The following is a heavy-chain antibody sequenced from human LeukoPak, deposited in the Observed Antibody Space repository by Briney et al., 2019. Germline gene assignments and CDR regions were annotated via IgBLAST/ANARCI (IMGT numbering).Heavy chain of an antibody. D-gene: IGHD3-10*01. V-gene: IGHV4-30-2*01. CDR2: IYHSGST. CDR3: ASSYYYGSGSPNIDY. Sequence: PSETLSLTCTVSGGSISSGGYYWSWIRQPPGKGLEWIGYIYHSGSTYYNPSLKSRVTISVDRSKNQFSLKLSSVTAADTAVYYCASSYYYGSGSPNIDYWGQGTLVTVSS. J-gene: IGHJ4*02. CDR1: GGSISSGGYY.